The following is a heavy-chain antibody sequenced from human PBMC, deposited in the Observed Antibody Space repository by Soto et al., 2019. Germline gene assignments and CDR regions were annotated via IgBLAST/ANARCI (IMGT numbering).Heavy chain of an antibody. CDR2: IYYSGST. J-gene: IGHJ3*02. D-gene: IGHD2-15*01. CDR1: GGSISSGGYY. Sequence: PWETLSLTCTVSGGSISSGGYYWSWIRQHPGKGLEWIGYIYYSGSTYYNPSLKSRVTISVDTSKNQFSLKLSSVTAADTAVYYCASNHPRYCSGGSCYSWAFDIWGQGTMVTVSS. V-gene: IGHV4-31*03. CDR3: ASNHPRYCSGGSCYSWAFDI.